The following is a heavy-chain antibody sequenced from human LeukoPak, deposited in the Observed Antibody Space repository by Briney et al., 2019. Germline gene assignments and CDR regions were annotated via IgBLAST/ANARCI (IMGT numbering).Heavy chain of an antibody. J-gene: IGHJ4*02. CDR1: GYTFSDYY. Sequence: ASVKVSCKASGYTFSDYYIHWVRQAPGHGLEWLGWMNVKTGATSSAQRFPGRFTMTRDTSIGTASMEFSSLTSDDTAVYYCVRAGYFDWRIFDSWGQGTLVTVSS. CDR2: MNVKTGAT. V-gene: IGHV1-2*02. CDR3: VRAGYFDWRIFDS. D-gene: IGHD3-9*01.